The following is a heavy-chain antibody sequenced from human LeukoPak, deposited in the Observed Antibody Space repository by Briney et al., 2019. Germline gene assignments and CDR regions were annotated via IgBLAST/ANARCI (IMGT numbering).Heavy chain of an antibody. CDR3: AVTYYYDSSGARIDY. D-gene: IGHD3-22*01. V-gene: IGHV1-46*01. CDR2: INPSGGST. CDR1: GYTFTSYY. J-gene: IGHJ4*02. Sequence: AAVKVSCKASGYTFTSYYMHWVRQAPGQGLEWMGIINPSGGSTSYAQKFQGRVTMTRDTSTSTVYMELSSLRSEDTAVYYCAVTYYYDSSGARIDYWGQGTLVTVSS.